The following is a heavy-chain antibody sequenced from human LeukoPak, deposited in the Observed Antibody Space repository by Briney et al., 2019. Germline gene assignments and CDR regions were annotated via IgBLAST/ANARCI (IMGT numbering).Heavy chain of an antibody. Sequence: PSETLSLTCTVSGGSISSSSYYWGWIRQPPGKGLEWIGYIYYSGSTNYNPSLKSRVTISVDTSKNQFSLKLSSVTAADTAVYYCARDYIGNGSGSYYNVFDPWGQGTLVTVSS. J-gene: IGHJ5*02. D-gene: IGHD3-10*01. CDR2: IYYSGST. CDR3: ARDYIGNGSGSYYNVFDP. CDR1: GGSISSSSYY. V-gene: IGHV4-61*01.